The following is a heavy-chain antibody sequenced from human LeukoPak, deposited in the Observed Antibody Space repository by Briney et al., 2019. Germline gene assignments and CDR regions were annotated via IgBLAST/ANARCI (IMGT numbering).Heavy chain of an antibody. CDR3: ARGHYGDYSFDY. Sequence: QAGGSLRLSCAASGFTFSSYAMSWVRQAPGKGLEWVSAISGSGVSTYYADSVKGRFTISRDNSKNTLYLQMNSLRVEDTAVYYCARGHYGDYSFDYWSQGTLVTVSS. J-gene: IGHJ4*02. D-gene: IGHD4-17*01. CDR2: ISGSGVST. CDR1: GFTFSSYA. V-gene: IGHV3-23*01.